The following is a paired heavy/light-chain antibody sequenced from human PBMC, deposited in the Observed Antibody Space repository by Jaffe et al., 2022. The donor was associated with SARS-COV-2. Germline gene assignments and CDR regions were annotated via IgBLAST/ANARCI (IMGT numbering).Heavy chain of an antibody. J-gene: IGHJ4*02. D-gene: IGHD3-9*01. V-gene: IGHV4-59*11. CDR1: GGAIRSHY. CDR2: VYFSGST. CDR3: ARGDILTGYDHYFDS. Sequence: QVQLLESGPGLVKPSETLSLSCTVSGGAIRSHYWSWIRQPPGKRLEWIGYVYFSGSTNYNPSLESRVTISVDTTKNQLSLKLSSVTAADTAIYYCARGDILTGYDHYFDSWGQGTLVTVSS.
Light chain of an antibody. CDR3: QAWDSGTVV. CDR1: GLGDKY. Sequence: SYELTQPPSVSVSPGQTASITCSGEGLGDKYSCWYQQKPGQSPVLVIYHDAKRPSGIPERFSGSNSGNTATLTISGTQAMDEADYYCQAWDSGTVVFGGGTKLTVL. V-gene: IGLV3-1*01. J-gene: IGLJ3*02. CDR2: HDA.